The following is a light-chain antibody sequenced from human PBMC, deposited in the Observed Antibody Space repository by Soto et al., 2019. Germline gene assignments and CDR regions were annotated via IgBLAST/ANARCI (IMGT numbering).Light chain of an antibody. V-gene: IGKV1-17*01. CDR3: QQYKTPWT. J-gene: IGKJ1*01. CDR2: DAS. CDR1: QGIRTD. Sequence: DIQMTQSPSSLSASVGDRVTITCRASQGIRTDLGWYQQKPGKAPKVLIYDASSLDSGVPSRFSGGGSGREFTFTISSLQPDDIATYYCQQYKTPWTFGQGTKVDIK.